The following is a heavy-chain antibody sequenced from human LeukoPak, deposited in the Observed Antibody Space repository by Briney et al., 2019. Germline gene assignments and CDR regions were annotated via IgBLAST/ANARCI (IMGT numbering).Heavy chain of an antibody. D-gene: IGHD3-10*01. CDR1: GASFTSHY. Sequence: SETLSLTCSVSGASFTSHYWGWIRQPPGKGPEWIGHLYYSGSTNYNPSLKSRVTISVDTSKNQFSLKLSSVTAADTAVYYCARVYGSGSYFHPSYYFDYWGQGTLVTVSS. CDR2: LYYSGST. J-gene: IGHJ4*02. CDR3: ARVYGSGSYFHPSYYFDY. V-gene: IGHV4-59*11.